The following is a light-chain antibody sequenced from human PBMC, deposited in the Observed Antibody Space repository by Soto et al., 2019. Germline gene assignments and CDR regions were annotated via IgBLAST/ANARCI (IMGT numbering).Light chain of an antibody. Sequence: DIQMTPSPSSLSASVGDRVTITCRARQSISSYLNWYQQKPGKAPKLLIYAASSLHSGVPSRFSGSGSGTDFTLTISSLQPEAFATYYCQHCYSTPRTFGGGTKVDIK. J-gene: IGKJ4*01. CDR1: QSISSY. V-gene: IGKV1-39*01. CDR2: AAS. CDR3: QHCYSTPRT.